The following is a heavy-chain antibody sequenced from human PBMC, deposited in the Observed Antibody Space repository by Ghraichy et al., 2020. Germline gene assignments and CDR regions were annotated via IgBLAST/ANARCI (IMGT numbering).Heavy chain of an antibody. CDR2: IYYSGST. Sequence: SETLSLTCTVSGGSISSSSYYWGWIRQPPGKGLEWIGSIYYSGSTYYNPSLKSRVTISVDTSKNQFSLKLSSVTAADTAVYYCARRDYYDSSGPGAYLDYWGQGTLVTVSS. V-gene: IGHV4-39*01. CDR1: GGSISSSSYY. D-gene: IGHD3-22*01. J-gene: IGHJ4*02. CDR3: ARRDYYDSSGPGAYLDY.